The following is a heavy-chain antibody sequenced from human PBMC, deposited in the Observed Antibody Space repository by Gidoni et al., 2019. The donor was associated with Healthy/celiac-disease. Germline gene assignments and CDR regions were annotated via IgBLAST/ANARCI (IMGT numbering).Heavy chain of an antibody. Sequence: QVQLVESGGGVVQPGRSLRLSCAASGFTFSSYAMHWVRQAPGKGLEWVAVISYDGSNKYYADSVKGRFTISRDNSKNTLYLQMNSLRAEDTAVNYCARDGGYSSGRLDYWGQGTLVTVSS. J-gene: IGHJ4*02. D-gene: IGHD6-19*01. CDR3: ARDGGYSSGRLDY. CDR2: ISYDGSNK. CDR1: GFTFSSYA. V-gene: IGHV3-30-3*01.